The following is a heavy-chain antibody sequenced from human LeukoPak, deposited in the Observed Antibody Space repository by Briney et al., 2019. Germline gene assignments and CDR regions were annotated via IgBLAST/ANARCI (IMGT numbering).Heavy chain of an antibody. V-gene: IGHV4-61*02. CDR2: VYWTGTP. CDR1: GDSISRRSSY. Sequence: SETLSLTCSVSGDSISRRSSYWTWIRQPAGRGLEWIGRVYWTGTPNYNPSLKSRVTMSVDTSKNQFSLTVNSVTAADMALYFCARGLQERDIIRGFDLWGPGILVTVSS. CDR3: ARGLQERDIIRGFDL. D-gene: IGHD3-10*01. J-gene: IGHJ4*01.